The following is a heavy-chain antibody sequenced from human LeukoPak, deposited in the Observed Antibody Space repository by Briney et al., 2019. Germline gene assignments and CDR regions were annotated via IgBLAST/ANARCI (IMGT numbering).Heavy chain of an antibody. CDR3: ARVVVPAAIGAFDI. Sequence: GGSLRLSCAASGFTFSSYSMNWVRQAPGKGLEWVSSISSSSSYIYYADSVKGRFTISRDNAKNSLYLQMNSLRAEDTAVYYCARVVVPAAIGAFDIWGQGTMVTGSS. D-gene: IGHD2-2*01. CDR2: ISSSSSYI. CDR1: GFTFSSYS. V-gene: IGHV3-21*01. J-gene: IGHJ3*02.